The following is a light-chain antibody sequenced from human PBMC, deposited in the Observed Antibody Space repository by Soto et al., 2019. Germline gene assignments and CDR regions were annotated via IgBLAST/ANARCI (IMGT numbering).Light chain of an antibody. J-gene: IGKJ5*01. CDR1: QSVRNNY. Sequence: EIVLTQSPGTLSLSPGERATLSCRASQSVRNNYLAWYQQKPGQAPRLLIFGASSRATGIQDRFSGSGSGTDFTLTISRLEPEDFALYYCQQYGSSPQITFGQGTRLEIK. CDR3: QQYGSSPQIT. CDR2: GAS. V-gene: IGKV3-20*01.